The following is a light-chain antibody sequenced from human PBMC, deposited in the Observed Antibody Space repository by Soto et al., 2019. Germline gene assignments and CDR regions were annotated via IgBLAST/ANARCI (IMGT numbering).Light chain of an antibody. CDR3: SSYRWTTTLVV. J-gene: IGLJ3*02. Sequence: QSALTQPASVSGSPGQSITISCTGTSSDVGGYNFVSWYQHHPGKAPKLIIYQVSNRPSGASNRFSGSKSGNTASLTISGLQAEDEADYYCSSYRWTTTLVVFGGGTKLTVL. CDR1: SSDVGGYNF. V-gene: IGLV2-14*01. CDR2: QVS.